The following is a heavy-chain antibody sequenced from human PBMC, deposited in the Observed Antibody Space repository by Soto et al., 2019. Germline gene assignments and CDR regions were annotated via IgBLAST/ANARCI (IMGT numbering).Heavy chain of an antibody. D-gene: IGHD6-13*01. J-gene: IGHJ3*02. Sequence: SQTLSLTCAISGDSVSSNSAAWNWIRQSPSRGLEWLGRTYYRSKWYNDYAVSVKSRITINPGTSKNQFSLQLNSVTPEDTAVYYCARDRKYSSSWGPADDAFDIWGQGTMVTVSS. CDR2: TYYRSKWYN. CDR3: ARDRKYSSSWGPADDAFDI. V-gene: IGHV6-1*01. CDR1: GDSVSSNSAA.